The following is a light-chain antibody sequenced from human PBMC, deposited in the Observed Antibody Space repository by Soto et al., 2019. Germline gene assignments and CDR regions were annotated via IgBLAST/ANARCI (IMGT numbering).Light chain of an antibody. Sequence: QSVLTQPASVSVSPGQSITISCTGTSSDVGGYNYVSWYQQHPGKAPKLMIYDVSNRPSGTSNRFSGSKSGNTASLTISGLQAEDEADYYCSSYTSSSSPYVFGTGTKLTVL. CDR2: DVS. CDR3: SSYTSSSSPYV. V-gene: IGLV2-14*03. J-gene: IGLJ1*01. CDR1: SSDVGGYNY.